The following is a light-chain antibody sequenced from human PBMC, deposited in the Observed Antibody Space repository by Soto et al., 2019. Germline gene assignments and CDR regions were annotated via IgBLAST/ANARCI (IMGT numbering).Light chain of an antibody. CDR1: SSDVGSYNF. Sequence: QSVLTQPASVSGSPGQSITISCTGTSSDVGSYNFVSWYQQHPGQAPRLIIYEGTKRPSGVSDRFSGSKSGNTASLTISGLQAEDEADYYCCSYAVSSTWVFGGGTKLTVL. CDR2: EGT. J-gene: IGLJ3*02. CDR3: CSYAVSSTWV. V-gene: IGLV2-23*01.